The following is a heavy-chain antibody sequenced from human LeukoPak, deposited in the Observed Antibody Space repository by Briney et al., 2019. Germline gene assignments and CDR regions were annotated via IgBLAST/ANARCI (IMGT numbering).Heavy chain of an antibody. CDR1: GFTFSSYA. CDR3: VRAYDHWNNYYPYFEH. D-gene: IGHD3-10*01. Sequence: GGSLRLSCAASGFTFSSYAMSWVRQAPGKGLDWVSAISASGGTTYYADSVKGRFTISRGNSKNTLYLQMNSLRAEDTAVYYCVRAYDHWNNYYPYFEHWGPGTLVTVSS. J-gene: IGHJ4*01. CDR2: ISASGGTT. V-gene: IGHV3-23*01.